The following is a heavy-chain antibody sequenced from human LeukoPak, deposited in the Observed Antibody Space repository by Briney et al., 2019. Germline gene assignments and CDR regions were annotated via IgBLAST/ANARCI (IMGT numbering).Heavy chain of an antibody. D-gene: IGHD3-22*01. CDR3: ARDFGDYYDSSSYYYHFDY. J-gene: IGHJ4*02. CDR2: IYSGGST. V-gene: IGHV3-66*01. CDR1: GFTVSSNY. Sequence: GGSLRLSCAASGFTVSSNYMSWVRQAPGKGLEWVSVIYSGGSTYYADSVKGRFTISRDNSKNTLYLQMNSLRAEDTAVYYCARDFGDYYDSSSYYYHFDYWGQGTLVTVSS.